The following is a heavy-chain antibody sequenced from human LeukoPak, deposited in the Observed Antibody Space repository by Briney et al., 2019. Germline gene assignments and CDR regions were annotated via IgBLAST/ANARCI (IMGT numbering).Heavy chain of an antibody. CDR1: ADSFSSHY. J-gene: IGHJ3*02. CDR3: ARDLVTVTKGFDI. Sequence: SSETLSLTCAVSADSFSSHYWTWIRQPPGKGLERIGYISYIGSTNYNPSLKSRVTISIDTSKNQFSLKLTSVTAADTAVYYCARDLVTVTKGFDIWGQGTMVSVSS. D-gene: IGHD4-17*01. V-gene: IGHV4-59*11. CDR2: ISYIGST.